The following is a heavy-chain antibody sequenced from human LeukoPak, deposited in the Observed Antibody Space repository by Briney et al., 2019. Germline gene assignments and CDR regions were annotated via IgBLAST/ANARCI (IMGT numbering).Heavy chain of an antibody. D-gene: IGHD3-3*01. CDR3: ARVGIRFLEQYYFDY. V-gene: IGHV3-21*01. J-gene: IGHJ4*02. CDR1: GFTFSSYG. CDR2: ISTSSSYI. Sequence: GGSLRLSCAASGFTFSSYGMHWVRKAPGKGRGWLSYISTSSSYIYHADSVRGRFTVSRDNAMNSLFLQMNSLIAEDTAVYYCARVGIRFLEQYYFDYWGQGTLVTVSS.